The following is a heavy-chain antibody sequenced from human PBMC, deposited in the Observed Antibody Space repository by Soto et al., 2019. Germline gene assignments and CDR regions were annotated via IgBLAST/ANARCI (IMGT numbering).Heavy chain of an antibody. V-gene: IGHV2-26*01. CDR2: IFSNDEK. CDR1: GFSLSNARMG. J-gene: IGHJ6*02. Sequence: QVTLKESGPVLVKPTETLTLTCTVSGFSLSNARMGVSWIRQPPGKALEWLAHIFSNDEKSYSTSLKSRLTISKATSKSQVVLTMTNMDPVDTATYYCARIRGAVADPYCYYGMDVWGQGTTVTVSS. CDR3: ARIRGAVADPYCYYGMDV. D-gene: IGHD6-19*01.